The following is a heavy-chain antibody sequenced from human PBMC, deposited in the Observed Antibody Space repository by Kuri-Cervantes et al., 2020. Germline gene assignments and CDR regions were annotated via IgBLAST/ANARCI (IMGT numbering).Heavy chain of an antibody. CDR3: ARAPFDWRFDY. D-gene: IGHD3-9*01. CDR1: GGSISSSSYY. Sequence: GSLRLSCTVSGGSISSSSYYWGWIRQPPGKGLEWIGSNYHSGSNYYNPSLKSRVTTSVDTSKNQFSLKLSPVTAADTAVYYCARAPFDWRFDYWGQGTLVTVSS. J-gene: IGHJ4*02. CDR2: NYHSGSN. V-gene: IGHV4-39*07.